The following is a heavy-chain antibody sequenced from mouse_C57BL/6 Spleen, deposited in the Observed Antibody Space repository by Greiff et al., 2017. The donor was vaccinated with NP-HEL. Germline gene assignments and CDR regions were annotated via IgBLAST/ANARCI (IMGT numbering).Heavy chain of an antibody. Sequence: QVQLKESGAELVKPGASVKMSCKASGYTFTTYPIEWMKQNHGKSLEWIGNFHPYNDDTKYNEKFKGKATLTVDNSSSTVYLELSRLTSDDSAVYYCARGPYPYYFDYWGQGTTRTVSS. CDR1: GYTFTTYP. V-gene: IGHV1-47*01. CDR2: FHPYNDDT. J-gene: IGHJ2*01. D-gene: IGHD2-10*01. CDR3: ARGPYPYYFDY.